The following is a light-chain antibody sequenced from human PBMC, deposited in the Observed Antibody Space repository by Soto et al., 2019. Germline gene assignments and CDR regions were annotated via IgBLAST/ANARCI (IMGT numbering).Light chain of an antibody. CDR1: QSVSDN. J-gene: IGKJ1*01. CDR2: GAF. Sequence: EILMTQSPVTLSVSPGERVTLSCRASQSVSDNLAWYQQKPGQAPSLLIYGAFTRATGVPARFSGAGSGTEFTLTISSLQSEDFALYYCQQYNDWPLTFGPGTKVEI. V-gene: IGKV3-15*01. CDR3: QQYNDWPLT.